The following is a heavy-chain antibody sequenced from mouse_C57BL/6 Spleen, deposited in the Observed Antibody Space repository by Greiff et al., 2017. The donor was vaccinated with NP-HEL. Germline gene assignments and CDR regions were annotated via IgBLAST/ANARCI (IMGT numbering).Heavy chain of an antibody. CDR2: ISSGSSTI. J-gene: IGHJ4*01. CDR1: GFTFSDYG. D-gene: IGHD1-1*01. Sequence: EVQLVESGGGLVKPGGSLKLSCAASGFTFSDYGMHWVRQAPEKGLEWVAYISSGSSTIYYADTVKGRFTISRDNAKNTLFLQMTSLRSEDTAMYYCARPTSYYGSSYDYAMDYWGQGTSVTVSS. V-gene: IGHV5-17*01. CDR3: ARPTSYYGSSYDYAMDY.